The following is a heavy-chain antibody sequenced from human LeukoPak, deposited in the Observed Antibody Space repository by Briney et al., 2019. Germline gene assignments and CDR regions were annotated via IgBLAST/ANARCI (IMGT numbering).Heavy chain of an antibody. CDR2: FDPEDGET. Sequence: ASVRVSCKVSGYTLTELSTHWVRQAPGKGLEWMGGFDPEDGETIYAQEFQGRVTMTEDTSTDTAYMELSSLRSEDTAVYYCAISSGSYYKGVDYWGQGTLVTVSS. V-gene: IGHV1-24*01. CDR3: AISSGSYYKGVDY. D-gene: IGHD3-10*01. CDR1: GYTLTELS. J-gene: IGHJ4*02.